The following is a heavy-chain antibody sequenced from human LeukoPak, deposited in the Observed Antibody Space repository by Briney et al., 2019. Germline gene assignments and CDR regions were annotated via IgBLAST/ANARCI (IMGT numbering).Heavy chain of an antibody. V-gene: IGHV4-34*01. J-gene: IGHJ6*03. Sequence: SETLSLTCAVYGGSFSGYYWSWIRQPPGKGLEWIGEINHSGSTNYNPSLKSRVTISVDTSKNQFSLKLSSVTAADTAVYYCARGSWIQPSYYYYYYMDVWGKGTTVTVS. CDR3: ARGSWIQPSYYYYYYMDV. CDR1: GGSFSGYY. D-gene: IGHD5-18*01. CDR2: INHSGST.